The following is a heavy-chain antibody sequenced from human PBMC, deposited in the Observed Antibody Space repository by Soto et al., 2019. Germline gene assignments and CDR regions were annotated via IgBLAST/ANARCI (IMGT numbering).Heavy chain of an antibody. V-gene: IGHV1-46*03. D-gene: IGHD3-22*01. Sequence: ASVKVSCKASGYTFTSYYIHWVRQAPGQGLEWMGIINPSGGSTSYAQKLQGRVTMTRDTSTSTVYMELSSLRSEDTAVYYCARDPRPITMIVVVPRSWFDPWGQGTLVTVSS. CDR1: GYTFTSYY. CDR3: ARDPRPITMIVVVPRSWFDP. J-gene: IGHJ5*02. CDR2: INPSGGST.